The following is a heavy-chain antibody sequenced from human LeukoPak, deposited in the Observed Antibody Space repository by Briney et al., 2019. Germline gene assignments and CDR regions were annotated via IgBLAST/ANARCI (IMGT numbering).Heavy chain of an antibody. CDR1: GFTFNSYA. CDR3: AKVLTASQDD. V-gene: IGHV3-23*01. Sequence: PGGSLRLSCEASGFTFNSYAMSWVRQAPGKGLEWVSTIGGGGENTYYADSVKGRITISRDNSKNTLYLQMNSLRAEDTAVYFCAKVLTASQDDWGQGTLVTVSS. CDR2: IGGGGENT. D-gene: IGHD1-20*01. J-gene: IGHJ4*02.